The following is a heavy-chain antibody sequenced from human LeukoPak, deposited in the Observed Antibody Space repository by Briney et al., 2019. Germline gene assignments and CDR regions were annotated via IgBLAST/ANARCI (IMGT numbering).Heavy chain of an antibody. Sequence: PGGSLRLSCTASEFTFSSYWMSWVRQAPGKGLEWVANIKQDGSEKDYVDSVKGRFTISRDNAKNSLYLQMNSLRAEDTAVYYCARFDVVVTASDYWGQGTLVTVSS. CDR1: EFTFSSYW. V-gene: IGHV3-7*03. CDR2: IKQDGSEK. D-gene: IGHD2-21*02. CDR3: ARFDVVVTASDY. J-gene: IGHJ4*02.